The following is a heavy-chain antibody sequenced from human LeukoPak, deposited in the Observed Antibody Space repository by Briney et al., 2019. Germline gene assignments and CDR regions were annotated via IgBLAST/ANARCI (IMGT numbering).Heavy chain of an antibody. Sequence: TSETLSLTCTVSGGSISSYYWSWIRQPSGKGLEWIGYIYTSGSTNYNPSLKSRVTISVDTSKNQFSLKLSSVTAADTAVYYCARQAFCSSSWYSTWGQGTLVTVSS. D-gene: IGHD6-13*01. CDR2: IYTSGST. CDR3: ARQAFCSSSWYST. J-gene: IGHJ4*02. V-gene: IGHV4-4*09. CDR1: GGSISSYY.